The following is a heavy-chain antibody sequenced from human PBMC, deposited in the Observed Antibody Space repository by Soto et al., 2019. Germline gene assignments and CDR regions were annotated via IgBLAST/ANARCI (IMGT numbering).Heavy chain of an antibody. CDR3: XTYSRGWCDIXF. CDR2: IYPGDSDT. J-gene: IGHJ4*02. D-gene: IGHD6-19*01. CDR1: GYSFTDYW. Sequence: PGESLNISCKGSGYSFTDYWIGWVRQLAGKGLEWMGIIYPGDSDTRYSPPFQGQVTISADRSISVAYLQWSSLKASDTAMYYCXTYSRGWCDIXFWGQGTLDXVSS. V-gene: IGHV5-51*01.